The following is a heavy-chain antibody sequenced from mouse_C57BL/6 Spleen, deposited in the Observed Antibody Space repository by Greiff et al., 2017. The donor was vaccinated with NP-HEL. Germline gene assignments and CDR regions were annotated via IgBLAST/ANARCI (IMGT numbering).Heavy chain of an antibody. Sequence: EVKLVESGGGLVKPGGSLKLSCAASGFTFSDYGMHWVRQAPEKGLEWVAYISSGSSTIYYADTVKGRFTISRDNAKNTLFLQMTSLRSEDTAMYYCASFRPYYYGSSPYAMDYWGQGTSVTVSS. CDR1: GFTFSDYG. CDR2: ISSGSSTI. CDR3: ASFRPYYYGSSPYAMDY. J-gene: IGHJ4*01. V-gene: IGHV5-17*01. D-gene: IGHD1-1*01.